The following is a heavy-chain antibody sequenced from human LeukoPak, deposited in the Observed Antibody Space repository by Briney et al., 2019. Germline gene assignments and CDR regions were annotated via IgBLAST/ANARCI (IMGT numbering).Heavy chain of an antibody. V-gene: IGHV4-59*01. J-gene: IGHJ6*03. CDR2: IYYSGST. D-gene: IGHD2-2*01. Sequence: SETLSLTCTVSGGSISSYYWSWIRQPPGKGLEWIGYIYYSGSTNYNPSLKSRVTISVDTSKNQFSLKLSSVTAADTAVYYCARMSVVVVPAANDYYYYYMDVWGKGTTVTVSS. CDR3: ARMSVVVVPAANDYYYYYMDV. CDR1: GGSISSYY.